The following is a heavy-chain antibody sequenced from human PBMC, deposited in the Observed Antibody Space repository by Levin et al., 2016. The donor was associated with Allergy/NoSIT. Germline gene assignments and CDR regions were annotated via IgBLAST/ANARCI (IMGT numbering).Heavy chain of an antibody. CDR2: ISGSGGST. D-gene: IGHD2-21*01. CDR3: AKDIVSRDGTARRYFDY. J-gene: IGHJ4*02. V-gene: IGHV3-23*01. Sequence: WIRQPPGKGLEWVSAISGSGGSTYYADSVKGRFTISRDNSKNTLYLQMNSLRAEDTAVYYCAKDIVSRDGTARRYFDYWGQGTLVTVSS.